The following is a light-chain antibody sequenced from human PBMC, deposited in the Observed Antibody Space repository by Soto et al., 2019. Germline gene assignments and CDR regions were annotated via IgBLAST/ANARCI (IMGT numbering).Light chain of an antibody. Sequence: QSVLTQPASVSGSPGQSITIACTGTNRDVGSYNLVSWYQQRPGEAPKLIISEVRNRPSGISYRFTGSKSGNTASLTISGLQAGDEADYYCSSYTTTSTLVFGGGTKVTV. V-gene: IGLV2-14*01. J-gene: IGLJ3*02. CDR1: NRDVGSYNL. CDR3: SSYTTTSTLV. CDR2: EVR.